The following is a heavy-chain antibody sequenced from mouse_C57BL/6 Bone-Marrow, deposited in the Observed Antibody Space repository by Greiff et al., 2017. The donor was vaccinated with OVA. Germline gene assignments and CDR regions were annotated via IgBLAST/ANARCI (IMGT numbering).Heavy chain of an antibody. CDR3: ARHPLGRGGYWYFDV. D-gene: IGHD4-1*01. V-gene: IGHV2-6-1*01. J-gene: IGHJ1*03. CDR2: IWSDGST. CDR1: GFSLTSYG. Sequence: VQRVESGPGLVAPSQSLSITCTVSGFSLTSYGVHWVRQPPGKGLEWLVVIWSDGSTTYNSALKSRLSISKDNSKSQVFLKMNSLQTDDTAMYYCARHPLGRGGYWYFDVWGTGTTVTVSS.